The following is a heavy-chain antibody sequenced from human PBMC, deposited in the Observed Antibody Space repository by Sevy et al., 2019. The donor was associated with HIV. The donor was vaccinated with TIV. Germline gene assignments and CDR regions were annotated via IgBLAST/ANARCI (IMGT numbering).Heavy chain of an antibody. Sequence: ASVKVSCKASGGTFSSYAISWVRQAPGQGLEWMGGIIPIFGATHYAQILQGRVTITVDESTIPAYMELRSLRSEDTAVYYCARGLGRRTLGCTSCETFDYWGQGTLVTVSS. CDR2: IIPIFGAT. CDR1: GGTFSSYA. V-gene: IGHV1-69*13. D-gene: IGHD2-2*01. J-gene: IGHJ4*02. CDR3: ARGLGRRTLGCTSCETFDY.